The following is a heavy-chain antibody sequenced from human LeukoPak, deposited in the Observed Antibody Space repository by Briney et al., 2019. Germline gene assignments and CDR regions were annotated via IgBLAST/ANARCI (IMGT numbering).Heavy chain of an antibody. CDR3: ARVGYYESSGYYEY. CDR1: GYTFTGYY. V-gene: IGHV1-2*04. D-gene: IGHD3-22*01. J-gene: IGHJ4*02. CDR2: INPNSGGT. Sequence: ASVKVSCKTSGYTFTGYYMHWVRQAPGQGLEWMGWINPNSGGTNYAQKFQGWVTMTRDTSISTAYMELSRLRADDVAVYYCARVGYYESSGYYEYWGQGTLVTVSS.